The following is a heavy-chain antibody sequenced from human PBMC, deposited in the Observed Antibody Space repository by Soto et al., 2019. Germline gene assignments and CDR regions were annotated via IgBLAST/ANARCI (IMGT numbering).Heavy chain of an antibody. CDR3: VREDVGLGIDY. J-gene: IGHJ4*02. CDR2: INSDGSDT. V-gene: IGHV3-74*01. D-gene: IGHD1-26*01. CDR1: GFTYSNYW. Sequence: SLRLSCAASGFTYSNYWMHWVRQAPGKGLVWVSHINSDGSDTTYADSVKGRFTISRDNAKNTLFLQMNSLRAEDTAVYYCVREDVGLGIDYWGQGTLVTGSS.